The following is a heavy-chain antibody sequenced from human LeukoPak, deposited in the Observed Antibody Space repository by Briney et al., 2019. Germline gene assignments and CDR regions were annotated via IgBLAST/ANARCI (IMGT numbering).Heavy chain of an antibody. Sequence: ASVKVSCKASGYTFTSYGISWVRQAPGQGLEWMGWISAYNGNTNYAQKLQGRVTMTTDTSTNTAYMELRSLISDDTAVYYCARDLSPQWELPDYFDYRGQGILVTVSS. CDR3: ARDLSPQWELPDYFDY. CDR1: GYTFTSYG. J-gene: IGHJ4*02. V-gene: IGHV1-18*01. D-gene: IGHD1-26*01. CDR2: ISAYNGNT.